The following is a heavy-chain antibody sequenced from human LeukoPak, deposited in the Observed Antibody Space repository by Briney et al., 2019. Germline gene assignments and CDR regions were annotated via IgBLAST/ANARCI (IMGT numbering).Heavy chain of an antibody. CDR1: GFTFSSYW. D-gene: IGHD6-13*01. CDR3: AREGGSSWYPYFDY. J-gene: IGHJ4*02. CDR2: IKQDGSEK. V-gene: IGHV3-7*01. Sequence: GRSLRLSCAASGFTFSSYWMSWVRQAPGKGLEWVANIKQDGSEKYYVDSVKGRFTISRDNAKNSLYLQMNSLRAEDTAVYYCAREGGSSWYPYFDYWGQGTLVTVSS.